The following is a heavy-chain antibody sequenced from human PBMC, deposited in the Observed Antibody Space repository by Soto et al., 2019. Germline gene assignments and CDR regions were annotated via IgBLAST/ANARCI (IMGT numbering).Heavy chain of an antibody. J-gene: IGHJ6*02. Sequence: KTSETLSLTCAVYGGSFSGYYWSWIRQPPGKGLEWIGEINHSGSTNYNPSLKSRVTISVDTSKNQFSLKLSSVTAADTAVYYCARGRTYYYDSSGYYYYYGMDVWGQGTTV. D-gene: IGHD3-22*01. V-gene: IGHV4-34*01. CDR1: GGSFSGYY. CDR2: INHSGST. CDR3: ARGRTYYYDSSGYYYYYGMDV.